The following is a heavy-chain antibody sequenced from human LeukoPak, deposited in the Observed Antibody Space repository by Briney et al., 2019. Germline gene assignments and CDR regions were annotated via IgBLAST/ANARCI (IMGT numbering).Heavy chain of an antibody. V-gene: IGHV3-74*01. J-gene: IGHJ4*02. CDR2: INSDGSSR. D-gene: IGHD1-14*01. CDR1: GFTFSNYW. Sequence: GGSLRLSCAASGFTFSNYWMHWVRQAPGKGLVWVSRINSDGSSRNYADSVKGRFTISRDNAKNTLYLQMNSLRAEDTALYYCAKAPWSMNPSSYFDYWGQGTLVTVSS. CDR3: AKAPWSMNPSSYFDY.